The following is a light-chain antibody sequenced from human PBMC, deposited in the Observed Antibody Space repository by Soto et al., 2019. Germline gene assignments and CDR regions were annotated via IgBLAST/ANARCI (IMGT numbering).Light chain of an antibody. J-gene: IGKJ3*01. CDR3: QQYCSYPGT. CDR1: QGISSY. V-gene: IGKV1-8*01. CDR2: AAS. Sequence: AIRMTQSPSSLSASTGDRVTITCRASQGISSYLAWYQQKPGKAPKLLIYAASTLQSGVPSRISGSGSGTDFILIISWLPSEDFATYCRQQYCSYPGTFGHGTRVDIK.